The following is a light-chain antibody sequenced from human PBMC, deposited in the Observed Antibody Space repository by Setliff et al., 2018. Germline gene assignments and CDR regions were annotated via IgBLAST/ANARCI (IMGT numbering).Light chain of an antibody. Sequence: QSVLTQPAAVSGSPGQSIAISCTGTNSDVGGYNYVSWYQQHPNKAPKLIIYEVTKRPSGVSDRFTGSKSGNTASLTISGLQAEDEADYYCLSYTSETTHALFAGGTKSPS. V-gene: IGLV2-14*03. CDR2: EVT. CDR1: NSDVGGYNY. CDR3: LSYTSETTHAL. J-gene: IGLJ2*01.